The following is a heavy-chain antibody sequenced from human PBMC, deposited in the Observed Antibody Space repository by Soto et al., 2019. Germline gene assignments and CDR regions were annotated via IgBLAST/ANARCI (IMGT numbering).Heavy chain of an antibody. CDR1: AFMFRNYA. Sequence: EVHLLESGGGLVQPGGSLRLSCAASAFMFRNYAMSWVRQAPGKGLEWVSTISLGGANTHYADSMKGRFTISRDNSKNSLYLEMNNLRGEDTAVYYCAQDPSTGYADHWGQGTLVTVSS. J-gene: IGHJ4*02. V-gene: IGHV3-23*01. CDR3: AQDPSTGYADH. D-gene: IGHD3-9*01. CDR2: ISLGGANT.